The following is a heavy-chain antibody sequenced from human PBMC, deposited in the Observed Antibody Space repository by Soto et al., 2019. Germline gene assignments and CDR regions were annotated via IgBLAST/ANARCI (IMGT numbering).Heavy chain of an antibody. CDR3: EGETSRGWYTPRNWYFDL. V-gene: IGHV3-53*04. D-gene: IGHD6-19*01. Sequence: GGSLRLSCAASGFTVSSNYLSWVRQAPGKGLEWVSVIYSGGSTYYADSVMGRFTISRHNSKNTLYLQRNSLRAGDTAGYYCEGETSRGWYTPRNWYFDLWGRGTRVTVSS. J-gene: IGHJ2*01. CDR1: GFTVSSNY. CDR2: IYSGGST.